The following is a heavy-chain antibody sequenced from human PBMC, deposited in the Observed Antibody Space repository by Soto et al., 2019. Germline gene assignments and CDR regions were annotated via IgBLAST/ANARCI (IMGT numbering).Heavy chain of an antibody. CDR2: ILYDGSKE. CDR3: ARLRGYSYGSDFVFDY. CDR1: GFTFSDYA. Sequence: GGSLRLSCAASGFTFSDYAMHWVRQAPGKGLEWLAVILYDGSKEYYADSVKGRFTISRDNSNNMLHLQMSSLRPEDTAFYYCARLRGYSYGSDFVFDYWGQGTLVTVSS. J-gene: IGHJ4*02. D-gene: IGHD5-18*01. V-gene: IGHV3-30-3*01.